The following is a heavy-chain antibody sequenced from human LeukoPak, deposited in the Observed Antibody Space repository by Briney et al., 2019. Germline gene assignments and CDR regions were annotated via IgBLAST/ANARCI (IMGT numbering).Heavy chain of an antibody. CDR2: IYYSGST. CDR3: ARQGQVGATPFRQ. J-gene: IGHJ4*02. Sequence: PSETLSLTCTVSGGSISSYYWSWIRQPPGKGLEWIGYIYYSGSTNYNPSLKSRVTISVDTSKNQFSLKLSSVTAADTAVYYCARQGQVGATPFRQWGQGTLVTVSS. V-gene: IGHV4-59*08. CDR1: GGSISSYY. D-gene: IGHD1-26*01.